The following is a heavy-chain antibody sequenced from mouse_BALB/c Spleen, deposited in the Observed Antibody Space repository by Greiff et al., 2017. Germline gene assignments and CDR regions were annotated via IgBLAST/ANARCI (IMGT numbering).Heavy chain of an antibody. Sequence: QVQLQQSGAELARPGASVKLSCKASGYTFTSYWMQWVKQRPGQGLEWIGAIYPGDGDTRYTQKFKGKATLTADKSSSTAYMQLSSLASEDSAVYYCARVITTVSGRAMDYWGQGTSVTVSS. D-gene: IGHD1-1*01. V-gene: IGHV1-87*01. CDR2: IYPGDGDT. J-gene: IGHJ4*01. CDR3: ARVITTVSGRAMDY. CDR1: GYTFTSYW.